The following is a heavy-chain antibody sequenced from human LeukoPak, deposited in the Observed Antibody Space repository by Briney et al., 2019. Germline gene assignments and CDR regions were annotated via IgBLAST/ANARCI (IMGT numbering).Heavy chain of an antibody. CDR3: ATTSGYSYGPLGY. J-gene: IGHJ4*02. Sequence: PSETLSLTCTVSGGSISSYYWSWIRQPPGKGLEWIGYIYYSGSTNYNPSLKSRVTISVDTSKNQFSLKLSSVTAADTAVYYCATTSGYSYGPLGYWGQGTLVTVSS. CDR1: GGSISSYY. CDR2: IYYSGST. D-gene: IGHD5-18*01. V-gene: IGHV4-59*01.